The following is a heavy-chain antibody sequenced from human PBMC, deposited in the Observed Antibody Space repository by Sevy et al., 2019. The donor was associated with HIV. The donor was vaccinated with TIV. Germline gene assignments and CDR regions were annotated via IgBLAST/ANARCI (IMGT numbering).Heavy chain of an antibody. J-gene: IGHJ3*01. D-gene: IGHD3-3*01. Sequence: GGSLRLSCAASGFGVNNKYMSWVRQAPGEGLEWVAIFYVGGDKYYTESVKGRFTISRDTSKNILYLQMHGLRPDETDVYYCATQKDGYKFAEDGSLQFFPDAIDVWGQGTMVTVSS. V-gene: IGHV3-53*01. CDR1: GFGVNNKY. CDR2: FYVGGDK. CDR3: ATQKDGYKFAEDGSLQFFPDAIDV.